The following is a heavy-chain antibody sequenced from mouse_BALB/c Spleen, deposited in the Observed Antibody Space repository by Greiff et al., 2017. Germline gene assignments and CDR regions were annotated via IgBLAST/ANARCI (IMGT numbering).Heavy chain of an antibody. CDR3: ARGGYDEAMDY. D-gene: IGHD2-14*01. CDR2: ISSGGST. J-gene: IGHJ4*01. V-gene: IGHV5-6-5*01. Sequence: EVQGVESGGGLVKPGGSLKLSCAASGFTFSSYAMSWVRQTPEKRLEWVASISSGGSTYYPDSVKGRFTISRDNARNILYLQMSSLRSEDTAMYYCARGGYDEAMDYWGQGTSVTVSS. CDR1: GFTFSSYA.